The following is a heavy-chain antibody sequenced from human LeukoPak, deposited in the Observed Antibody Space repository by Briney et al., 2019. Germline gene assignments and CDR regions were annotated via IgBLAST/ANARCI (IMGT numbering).Heavy chain of an antibody. D-gene: IGHD4-17*01. CDR1: GFTFSSYS. J-gene: IGHJ4*02. CDR3: ARETVTTDY. Sequence: GGSLRLSCSASGFTFSSYSMNWVRQAPGKGLEWVSYISSSSSTIYYADSVKGRFTIARDNAKNSLYLQMNSLRAEDTAVYYCARETVTTDYWGQGTLVTVSS. V-gene: IGHV3-48*01. CDR2: ISSSSSTI.